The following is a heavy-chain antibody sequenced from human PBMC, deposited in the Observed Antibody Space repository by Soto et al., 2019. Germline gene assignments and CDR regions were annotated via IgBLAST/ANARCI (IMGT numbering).Heavy chain of an antibody. CDR2: ISAYNGNT. J-gene: IGHJ4*02. CDR1: GYTFTSYG. D-gene: IGHD3-10*01. Sequence: GASVKVSCKASGYTFTSYGISWVRQAPGQGLERMGWISAYNGNTNYAQKLQGRVTMTTDTSTSTVYMELRSLRSDDTAVFYCARGYNYGSFDYWGQGTLVTVSS. CDR3: ARGYNYGSFDY. V-gene: IGHV1-18*01.